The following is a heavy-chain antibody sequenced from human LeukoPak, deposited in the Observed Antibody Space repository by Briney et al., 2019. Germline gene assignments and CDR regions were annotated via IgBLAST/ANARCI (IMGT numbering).Heavy chain of an antibody. V-gene: IGHV3-72*01. D-gene: IGHD1-26*01. CDR3: ARERWRSGSYHDAFDI. Sequence: GGSLRLSCAASGFTFSDHYMQWVRQAPGKGLEWVGRVRDKANSYTTEYAASVKGRFTISRDDSKNSMLLQMNNLETEDTAFYYCARERWRSGSYHDAFDIWGQGTMVTVPS. CDR1: GFTFSDHY. CDR2: VRDKANSYTT. J-gene: IGHJ3*02.